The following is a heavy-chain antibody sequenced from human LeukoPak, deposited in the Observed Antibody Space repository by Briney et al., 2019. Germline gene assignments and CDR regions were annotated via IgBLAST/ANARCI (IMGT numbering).Heavy chain of an antibody. CDR1: GFTFSNYW. CDR2: IKEDGSVI. V-gene: IGHV3-7*01. CDR3: ARRGADWYFDL. Sequence: GGSLRLSCAASGFTFSNYWMTWVRQAPGKGLEWVANIKEDGSVIYYVDSLKGRFTISRDNPKRSVHLQMNSLRPEDTAVYYCARRGADWYFDLWGRGTLVTVSS. J-gene: IGHJ2*01.